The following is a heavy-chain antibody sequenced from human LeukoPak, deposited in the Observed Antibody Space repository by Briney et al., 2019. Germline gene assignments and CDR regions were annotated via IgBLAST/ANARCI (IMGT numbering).Heavy chain of an antibody. V-gene: IGHV3-11*05. CDR1: GFTFSDYY. J-gene: IGHJ4*02. CDR2: ISIGSSYT. Sequence: GGSLRLSCAASGFTFSDYYMSWIRQAPGRGLEWVSYISIGSSYTNYEDSVKGRFTISRDNAKNSLYLQMNSLRAEDTALYYCARAEGGPATAIYWGQGTLVTVSS. CDR3: ARAEGGPATAIY. D-gene: IGHD2-21*02.